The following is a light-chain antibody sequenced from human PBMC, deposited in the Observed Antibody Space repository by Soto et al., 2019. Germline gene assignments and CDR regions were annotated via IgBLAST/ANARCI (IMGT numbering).Light chain of an antibody. V-gene: IGKV4-1*01. CDR1: QSVLYSSNNKNY. CDR3: QQYSSTPPT. CDR2: WAS. J-gene: IGKJ5*01. Sequence: DIVMTQSPDALAASLGERATINCRSSQSVLYSSNNKNYLAWYQQKPGQPPKLLIYWASTRESGVPDRFSGSGSGTDFTLSISSLQAEDVAVYYCQQYSSTPPTFGQGTRLEIK.